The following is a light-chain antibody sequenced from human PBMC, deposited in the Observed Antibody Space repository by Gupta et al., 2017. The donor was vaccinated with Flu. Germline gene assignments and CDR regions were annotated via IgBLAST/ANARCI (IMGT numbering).Light chain of an antibody. J-gene: IGKJ2*01. CDR3: QQYNNWPHT. CDR1: QSVSSN. CDR2: GAS. Sequence: PATLSVSPGERATLSCRASQSVSSNVAWYQQKPGQAPRLLIYGASTRATGIPARFSGSGSGTEFTLTISSLQSEDFAVYYCQQYNNWPHTFGQGTKLEIK. V-gene: IGKV3-15*01.